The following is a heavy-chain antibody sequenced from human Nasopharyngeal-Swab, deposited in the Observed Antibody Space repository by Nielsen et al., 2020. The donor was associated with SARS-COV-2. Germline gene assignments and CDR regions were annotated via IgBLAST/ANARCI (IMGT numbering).Heavy chain of an antibody. V-gene: IGHV3-33*01. CDR3: AREYSSGWYIFDY. CDR1: GFTFRSYG. J-gene: IGHJ4*02. Sequence: GESLKISCAASGFTFRSYGMHWVRQAPGKGLEWVAVIWYDGSNKYYADSVKGRFTISRDNSKNTLYLQMNSLRAEDTAVYYCAREYSSGWYIFDYWGQGTLVTVSS. D-gene: IGHD6-19*01. CDR2: IWYDGSNK.